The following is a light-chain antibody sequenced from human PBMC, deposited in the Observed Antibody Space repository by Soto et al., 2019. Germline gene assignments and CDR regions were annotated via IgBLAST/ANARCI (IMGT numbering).Light chain of an antibody. CDR1: QGISSY. CDR3: QQYYSFPWT. V-gene: IGKV1-8*01. J-gene: IGKJ1*01. CDR2: AAS. Sequence: AIRMTQSPSSPSASTGDRVTITCRASQGISSYLAWYQQKPGKAPELLIYAASTLQSGVPSRFSGSGSGTDFTLTISCLQSEDFATYYCQQYYSFPWTFGQGTKVDIK.